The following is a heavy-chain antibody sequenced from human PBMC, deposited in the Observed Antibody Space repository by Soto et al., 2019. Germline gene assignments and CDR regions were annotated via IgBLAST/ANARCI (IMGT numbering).Heavy chain of an antibody. CDR1: GFTFDDYA. CDR3: AKDIRDMVRGVISY. J-gene: IGHJ4*02. CDR2: ISWNSGRI. V-gene: IGHV3-9*01. D-gene: IGHD3-10*01. Sequence: SLRLSCAASGFTFDDYAMHWVRQAPGKGLEWVSGISWNSGRIGYADSMKGRFTISRDNAKNSLYLQMNSLRTEDTALYYCAKDIRDMVRGVISYWGQGTLVTVSS.